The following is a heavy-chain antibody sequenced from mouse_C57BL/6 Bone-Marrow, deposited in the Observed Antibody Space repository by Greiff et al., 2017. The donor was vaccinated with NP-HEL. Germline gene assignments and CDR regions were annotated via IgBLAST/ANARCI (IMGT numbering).Heavy chain of an antibody. V-gene: IGHV5-12*01. CDR1: GFTFSDYY. J-gene: IGHJ2*01. Sequence: EVQRVESGGGLVQPGGSLKLSCAASGFTFSDYYMYWVRQTPEKRLEWVAYISNGGGSTYYPDTVKGRFTISRDNAKNTLYLQMSRLKSEDTAMYYCARQVITTVGYYFDYWGQGTTLTVSS. CDR3: ARQVITTVGYYFDY. CDR2: ISNGGGST. D-gene: IGHD1-1*01.